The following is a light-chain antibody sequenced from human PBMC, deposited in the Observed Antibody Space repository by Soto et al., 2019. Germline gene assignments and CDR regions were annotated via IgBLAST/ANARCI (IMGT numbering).Light chain of an antibody. CDR1: QSVSTY. CDR2: DAS. Sequence: EIVLTQSPATLSLSPGERATLSCRASQSVSTYLAWYQQRPGQAPRLLIYDASNRATGIPARVSGSGSGTDLTLTINRLEPEDFAVYYCQQYGNFPYTFGPGTRLEI. CDR3: QQYGNFPYT. V-gene: IGKV3-11*01. J-gene: IGKJ5*01.